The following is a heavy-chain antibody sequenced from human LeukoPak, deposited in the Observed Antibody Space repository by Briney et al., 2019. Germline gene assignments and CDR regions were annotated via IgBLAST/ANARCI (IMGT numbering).Heavy chain of an antibody. J-gene: IGHJ5*02. D-gene: IGHD6-13*01. V-gene: IGHV4-61*02. Sequence: PSETLSLTCSVSGDSISSGNYYWTWIRQPAGKGLEWIGRIYTSGSASYNPSLKSRVTMSLDTSKNQFSLNLRSVIAADTAVYYCAKDHGSWSNWFDPWGQGTLVTVSS. CDR2: IYTSGSA. CDR1: GDSISSGNYY. CDR3: AKDHGSWSNWFDP.